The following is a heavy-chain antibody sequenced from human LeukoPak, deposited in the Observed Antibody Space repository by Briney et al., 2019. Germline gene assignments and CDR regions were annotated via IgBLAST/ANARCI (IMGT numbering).Heavy chain of an antibody. CDR3: ALPRPDSSRWGGFHV. V-gene: IGHV3-23*01. CDR1: GLTFRNYA. Sequence: GGSLRLSCAASGLTFRNYAMNWVRQTPGRGLKGVAGISGSGGDTYYADSVKGRCTISRDNSKNTLYLQINSWRADDPGGDYCALPRPDSSRWGGFHVWGPGTMVTVSS. CDR2: ISGSGGDT. D-gene: IGHD3-22*01. J-gene: IGHJ3*01.